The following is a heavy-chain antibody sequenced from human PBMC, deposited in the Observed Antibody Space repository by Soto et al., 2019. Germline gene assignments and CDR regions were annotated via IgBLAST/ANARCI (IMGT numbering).Heavy chain of an antibody. CDR2: INTDGNT. Sequence: GGSLRLSCAASGFTVSSKYMNWVRQAPGKGLEWVSLINTDGNTHYAGSVNGRFTISRDNSKNTLYLQMDSLRVDDTAVYYCARSSGDYIQSRXLDYWGRGTLVTVSS. V-gene: IGHV3-66*01. CDR3: ARSSGDYIQSRXLDY. J-gene: IGHJ4*01. CDR1: GFTVSSKY. D-gene: IGHD3-10*01.